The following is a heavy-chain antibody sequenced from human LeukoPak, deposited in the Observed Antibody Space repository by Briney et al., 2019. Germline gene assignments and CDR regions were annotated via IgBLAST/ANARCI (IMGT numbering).Heavy chain of an antibody. CDR2: IYSDGST. Sequence: PGGSLRLSCAASGFTVSGNYMSWVRQAPGKGLEWVSLIYSDGSTYHADSVKGRFTISRDNSENTLYLQMNSPRAEDTAVYYCARLTRPGYSGGWPFFEYWGQGTLVTVSS. V-gene: IGHV3-53*01. J-gene: IGHJ4*02. D-gene: IGHD6-25*01. CDR1: GFTVSGNY. CDR3: ARLTRPGYSGGWPFFEY.